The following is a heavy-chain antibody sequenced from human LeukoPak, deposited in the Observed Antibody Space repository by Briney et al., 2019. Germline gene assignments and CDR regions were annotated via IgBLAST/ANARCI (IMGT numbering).Heavy chain of an antibody. CDR3: AREALRYYDSSGYHDAFDI. D-gene: IGHD3-22*01. V-gene: IGHV4-59*01. Sequence: SETLSLTCTVSGDSISSYYWSWLRQPPGKGLEWLGYIYYSGSTNYNPPRKSRVTISVDTSKNQFSLKLSSVTAADTAVYYCAREALRYYDSSGYHDAFDIWGQGTIVTVSS. CDR1: GDSISSYY. J-gene: IGHJ3*02. CDR2: IYYSGST.